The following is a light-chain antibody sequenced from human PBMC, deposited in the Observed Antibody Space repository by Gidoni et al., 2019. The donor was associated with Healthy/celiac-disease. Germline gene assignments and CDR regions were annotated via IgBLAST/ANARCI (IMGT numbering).Light chain of an antibody. V-gene: IGKV1-5*03. J-gene: IGKJ2*01. CDR1: QSISSW. CDR3: QQYNSYSYT. Sequence: DIQMTQSPSTLSASVGDRVTITCRASQSISSWLAWYQQKPGQAPKLLLYKASSLESGVPSRFSGSGAVTEFTLTISSLQPDDFATYYCQQYNSYSYTFGQGTKLEIK. CDR2: KAS.